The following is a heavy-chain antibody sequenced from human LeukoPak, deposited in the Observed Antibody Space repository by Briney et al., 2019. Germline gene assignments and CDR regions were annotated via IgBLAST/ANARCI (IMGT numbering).Heavy chain of an antibody. Sequence: PSETLSLTCTVSGYSISSGYYWGWIRQPPGKGLEWIGSIYHSGSTYYNPSLKSRVTISVDTSKNQFSLKLSSVTAADTAVYYCARSSGWYWYYFDYWGQGTLVTVSS. CDR3: ARSSGWYWYYFDY. V-gene: IGHV4-38-2*02. J-gene: IGHJ4*02. CDR1: GYSISSGYY. D-gene: IGHD6-19*01. CDR2: IYHSGST.